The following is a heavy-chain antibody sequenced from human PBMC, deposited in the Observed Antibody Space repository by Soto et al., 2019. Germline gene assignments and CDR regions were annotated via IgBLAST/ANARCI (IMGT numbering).Heavy chain of an antibody. CDR2: IIPIFGTA. Sequence: QVQLVQSGAEVKKPGSSVKVSCKASGGTFSSYAISWVRQAPGQGLEWMGGIIPIFGTANYAQKFQGRVTITADEPTSTAYMGRSSRRSEDTGVYSCASLPLTGTTQYGGGGGADYWGQGTLVTVSS. CDR3: ASLPLTGTTQYGGGGGADY. V-gene: IGHV1-69*01. D-gene: IGHD1-20*01. CDR1: GGTFSSYA. J-gene: IGHJ4*02.